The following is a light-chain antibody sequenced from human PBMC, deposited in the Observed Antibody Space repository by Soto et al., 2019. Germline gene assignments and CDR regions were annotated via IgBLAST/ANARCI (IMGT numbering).Light chain of an antibody. J-gene: IGKJ4*01. CDR2: DAS. Sequence: DIQITQAPSTLSSSVGDRVTITCLSSQTISNWLAWYQQKPGKAPKVLIFDASTLDGGVPSRFSGRRSGTDFTLTISSLQPSDFATYYCQQYNTYPLTFGGGTKVDIK. V-gene: IGKV1-5*01. CDR1: QTISNW. CDR3: QQYNTYPLT.